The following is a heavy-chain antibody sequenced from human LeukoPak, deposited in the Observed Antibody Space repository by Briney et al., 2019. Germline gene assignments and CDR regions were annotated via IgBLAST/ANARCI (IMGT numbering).Heavy chain of an antibody. CDR1: GGSISSSDYY. CDR2: MSYSGKM. CDR3: ARDVTGQPDGY. J-gene: IGHJ4*02. Sequence: PSETLSLTCTVSGGSISSSDYYWGWIRQPPGKGLEWIGSMSYSGKMFYNPSLKSRVTMSVDTSKSQTSLNLSAVTAPDTTVYSCARDVTGQPDGYWGQGTLVTVSS. V-gene: IGHV4-39*02.